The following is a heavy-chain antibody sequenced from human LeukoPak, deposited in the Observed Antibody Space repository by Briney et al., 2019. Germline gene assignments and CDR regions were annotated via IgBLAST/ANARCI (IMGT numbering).Heavy chain of an antibody. CDR3: ARDDSSGYYYNGYFDL. D-gene: IGHD3-22*01. V-gene: IGHV4-34*01. CDR1: GGSFSGYY. Sequence: SETLSLTCAVYGGSFSGYYWSWIRQPPGKGLEWIGEINHSGSTNYNPSLKSRVTISVDTSKNQFSLKLSSVTAADTAVYYCARDDSSGYYYNGYFDLWGRGTLVTVSS. J-gene: IGHJ2*01. CDR2: INHSGST.